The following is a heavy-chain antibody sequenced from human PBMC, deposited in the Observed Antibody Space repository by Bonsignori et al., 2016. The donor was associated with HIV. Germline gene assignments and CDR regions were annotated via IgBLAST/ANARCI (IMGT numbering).Heavy chain of an antibody. J-gene: IGHJ3*01. CDR1: EVTFKEFA. Sequence: SLKISCVASEVTFKEFAMHWVRQAPGKGLEWVSGISSNSLSKGYADSVKGRFIISRDNAKNSLYLQMSSLRPKDTALYYCVTPGDDFDVWGQGTMVTVSS. V-gene: IGHV3-9*01. CDR2: ISSNSLSK. CDR3: VTPGDDFDV.